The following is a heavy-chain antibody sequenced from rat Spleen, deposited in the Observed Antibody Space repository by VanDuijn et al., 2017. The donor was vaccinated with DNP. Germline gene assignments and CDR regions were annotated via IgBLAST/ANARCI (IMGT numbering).Heavy chain of an antibody. D-gene: IGHD1-11*01. CDR1: GFPFSDYF. CDR3: ARHGRRVFDY. CDR2: ISHDGGGT. Sequence: EVQLVESGGGLVQPGRSLKLSCAASGFPFSDYFMAWVRQAPNKGLEWVASISHDGGGTFYGDSVKGRFTISRDNAESTLYLQMNSLRSEDMATYFCARHGRRVFDYWGQGVMVTVSS. J-gene: IGHJ2*01. V-gene: IGHV5-22*01.